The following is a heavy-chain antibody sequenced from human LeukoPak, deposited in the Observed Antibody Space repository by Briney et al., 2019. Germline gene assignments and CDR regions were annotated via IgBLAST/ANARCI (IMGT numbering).Heavy chain of an antibody. CDR1: GYTFTSYG. D-gene: IGHD6-19*01. V-gene: IGHV1-18*01. CDR3: ARDLSTSGFLDYVY. J-gene: IGHJ4*02. CDR2: ISAYNGNT. Sequence: GASVKVSCKASGYTFTSYGISWVRQAPGQGLEWMGWISAYNGNTNYAQKLQGRVTMTTDTSTSTAYMELRSLRSDDTAVYYCARDLSTSGFLDYVYWGQGTLVTVSS.